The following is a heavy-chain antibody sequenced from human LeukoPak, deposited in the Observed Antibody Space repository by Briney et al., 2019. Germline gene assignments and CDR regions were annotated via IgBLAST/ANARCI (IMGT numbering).Heavy chain of an antibody. CDR2: IIPMFVIA. V-gene: IGHV1-69*05. J-gene: IGHJ6*03. CDR1: GGTFSSYA. Sequence: SVKVSCKASGGTFSSYAISWVRQAPGQGREWMGGIIPMFVIAKYAQKFQGRVTITTDESTSTAYMELSGLRSEDTAVYYCARSGVAAVSYYYYYYMDVWGKGTTVTVSS. CDR3: ARSGVAAVSYYYYYYMDV. D-gene: IGHD2-15*01.